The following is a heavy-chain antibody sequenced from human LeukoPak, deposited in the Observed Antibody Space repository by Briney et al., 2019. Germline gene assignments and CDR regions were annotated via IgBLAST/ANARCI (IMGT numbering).Heavy chain of an antibody. Sequence: SETLSLTCTVSGGSISSYYWSWIRQPAGKGLEWIGRIYTSGSTNYNPSLKSRVTISVDKSKNQLSLKLSSVTAADTAVYYCAREPGYSGSFDYWGQGTLVTVSS. CDR1: GGSISSYY. D-gene: IGHD3-9*01. CDR2: IYTSGST. V-gene: IGHV4-4*07. J-gene: IGHJ4*02. CDR3: AREPGYSGSFDY.